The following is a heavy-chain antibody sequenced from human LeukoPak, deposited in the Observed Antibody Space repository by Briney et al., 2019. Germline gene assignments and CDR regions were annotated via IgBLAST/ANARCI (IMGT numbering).Heavy chain of an antibody. V-gene: IGHV3-23*01. CDR3: ANGLGYFFS. D-gene: IGHD3-3*01. CDR1: GFTFSSYA. Sequence: GSLRLSCGASGFTFSSYAMSWVRQAPGKGLEWVSVISGSGDNTYYADSVKGRFTISRDNSKNTLYLQMNSLRAEDTAVYYCANGLGYFFSWGQGTLVTVSS. CDR2: ISGSGDNT. J-gene: IGHJ4*02.